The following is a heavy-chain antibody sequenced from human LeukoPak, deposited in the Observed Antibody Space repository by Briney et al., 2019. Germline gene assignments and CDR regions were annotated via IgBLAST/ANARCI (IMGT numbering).Heavy chain of an antibody. V-gene: IGHV1-2*02. CDR3: ATQRGSYLWGTDFDY. CDR2: INPNSGDT. D-gene: IGHD3-16*01. CDR1: GYTFTGYY. J-gene: IGHJ4*02. Sequence: GASVKVSCKASGYTFTGYYMHWVRQAPGQGLVWMGWINPNSGDTKYAQKFQGRVTMTRDTSISTAYMELSRLRSDDTAVYYCATQRGSYLWGTDFDYWGQGTLVTVSS.